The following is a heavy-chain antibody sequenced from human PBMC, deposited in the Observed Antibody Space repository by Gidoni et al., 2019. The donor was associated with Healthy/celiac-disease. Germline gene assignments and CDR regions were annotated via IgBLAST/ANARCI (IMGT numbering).Heavy chain of an antibody. D-gene: IGHD4-17*01. Sequence: EVQLVQSGAEVKKPGESLKISCKGSGYSFTNNWIGWVRQMPWKGLAWMGIIYPAYSDTRYSPSFQGQVSISADKSISTAYLQWSSLKASDTAMYYCTRNYGYYFDYWGQGTLVTVSS. CDR1: GYSFTNNW. CDR3: TRNYGYYFDY. CDR2: IYPAYSDT. J-gene: IGHJ4*02. V-gene: IGHV5-51*03.